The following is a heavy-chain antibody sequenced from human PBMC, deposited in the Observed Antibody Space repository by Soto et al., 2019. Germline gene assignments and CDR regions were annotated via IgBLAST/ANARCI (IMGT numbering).Heavy chain of an antibody. V-gene: IGHV4-39*01. CDR2: IYYSGST. Sequence: LETLSLTCTVSGGSISSSSYYWGWIRQPPGKGLEWIGSIYYSGSTYYNPSLKSRVTISVDTSKNQFSLKLSSVTAADTAVYYCARHPTAAAGYFDYWGQGTLVTVSS. D-gene: IGHD6-13*01. J-gene: IGHJ4*02. CDR1: GGSISSSSYY. CDR3: ARHPTAAAGYFDY.